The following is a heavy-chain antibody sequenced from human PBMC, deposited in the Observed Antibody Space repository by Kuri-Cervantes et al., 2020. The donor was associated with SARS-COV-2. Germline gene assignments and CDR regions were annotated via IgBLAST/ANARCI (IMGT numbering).Heavy chain of an antibody. Sequence: ASVKVSCKAAGYTFTGYYMHWVRQAPGQGLEWMGWINPNSGGTNYAQKFQGRVTMTRDTSISTAYMELSRLRSDDTAVYYCARGSESTGTARSAFDIWGQGTMVTVSS. CDR3: ARGSESTGTARSAFDI. V-gene: IGHV1-2*02. CDR2: INPNSGGT. CDR1: GYTFTGYY. D-gene: IGHD1-1*01. J-gene: IGHJ3*02.